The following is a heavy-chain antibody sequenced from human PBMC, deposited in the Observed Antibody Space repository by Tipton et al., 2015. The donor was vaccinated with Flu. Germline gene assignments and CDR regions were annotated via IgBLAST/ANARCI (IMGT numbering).Heavy chain of an antibody. J-gene: IGHJ4*02. Sequence: QLVQSGTEVKKPGASVRVSCKASGYTFTSHGITWVRQAPGQGLEWMGWISAYNGNTNYAQNLQGRVTMTTDTSTSTAYMELRSLRSDDTAVYYCARVGPFQYDTSGFLNFWGQGTLVTVSS. CDR3: ARVGPFQYDTSGFLNF. CDR2: ISAYNGNT. D-gene: IGHD3-22*01. V-gene: IGHV1-18*01. CDR1: GYTFTSHG.